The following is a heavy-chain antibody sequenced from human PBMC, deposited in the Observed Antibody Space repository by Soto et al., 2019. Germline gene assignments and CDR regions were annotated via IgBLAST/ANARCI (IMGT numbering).Heavy chain of an antibody. D-gene: IGHD3-10*01. J-gene: IGHJ4*02. Sequence: PSETLSLTCNVSGASIRNFYWNWIRQSPGKGLEWIGYIYYSEGTNYKPSLKSRVTISLDTSKNQISLNLNSVTAADTAVYYCAGSGSRGVIIDFWGQGTLVTAPQ. CDR1: GASIRNFY. V-gene: IGHV4-59*01. CDR2: IYYSEGT. CDR3: AGSGSRGVIIDF.